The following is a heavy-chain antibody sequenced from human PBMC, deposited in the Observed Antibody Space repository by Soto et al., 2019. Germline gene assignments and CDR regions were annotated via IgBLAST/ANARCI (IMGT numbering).Heavy chain of an antibody. D-gene: IGHD4-4*01. CDR2: INHSGST. J-gene: IGHJ6*02. V-gene: IGHV4-34*01. CDR1: GGSFSGYY. Sequence: SETLSLTCAVYGGSFSGYYWSWIRQPPGKGLEWIGEINHSGSTNYNPSLKSRVTISVDTSKNQFSLKLSSVTAADTAVYYCARGLRHGTVTTRRYYYGMDVWGQGTTVTVSS. CDR3: ARGLRHGTVTTRRYYYGMDV.